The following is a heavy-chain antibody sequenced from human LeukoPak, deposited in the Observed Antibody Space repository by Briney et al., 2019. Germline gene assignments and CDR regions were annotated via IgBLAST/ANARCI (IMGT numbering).Heavy chain of an antibody. D-gene: IGHD3-10*01. V-gene: IGHV3-48*01. CDR3: ARVVYGSGTYYRFFDS. CDR1: GFTFSRYL. Sequence: GGSLRLSCAASGFTFSRYLMSWVRQAPGKGLEWVSYITGSSTTIYYADSVKGRFTISRDNAKNSLYLQMDSLRAEDTAVYYCARVVYGSGTYYRFFDSWGQGTLVTVSS. CDR2: ITGSSTTI. J-gene: IGHJ4*02.